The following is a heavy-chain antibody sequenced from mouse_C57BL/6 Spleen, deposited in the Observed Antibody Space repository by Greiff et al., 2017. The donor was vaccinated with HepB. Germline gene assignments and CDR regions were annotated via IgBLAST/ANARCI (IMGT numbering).Heavy chain of an antibody. J-gene: IGHJ4*01. CDR2: ISNGGGST. V-gene: IGHV5-12*01. CDR3: ARHKGYKDYAMDY. D-gene: IGHD1-3*01. CDR1: GFTFSDYY. Sequence: EVHLVESGGGLVQPGGSLKLSCAASGFTFSDYYMYWVRQTPEKRLEWVAYISNGGGSTYYPDTVKGRFTISRDNAKNTLYLQMSRLKSEDTAMYYCARHKGYKDYAMDYWGQGTSVTVSS.